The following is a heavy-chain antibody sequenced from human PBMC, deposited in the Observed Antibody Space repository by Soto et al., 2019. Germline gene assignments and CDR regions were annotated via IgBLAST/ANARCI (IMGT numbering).Heavy chain of an antibody. D-gene: IGHD3-22*01. CDR3: TRAWDRSGFLWSSYGMDV. V-gene: IGHV5-51*01. Sequence: PGESQKISSKGSGYSFTSYWIGWVRQMPGKGLEWMGIIYPGDSDTRYSPSFQGQVTISADKSISTAYLQWSSLRAEDTAVYYCTRAWDRSGFLWSSYGMDVWGQGTTVTVSS. J-gene: IGHJ6*02. CDR1: GYSFTSYW. CDR2: IYPGDSDT.